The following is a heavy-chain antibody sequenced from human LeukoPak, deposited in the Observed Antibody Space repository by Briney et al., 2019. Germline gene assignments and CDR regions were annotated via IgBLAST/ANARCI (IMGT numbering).Heavy chain of an antibody. CDR1: GGSMSRYY. CDR2: IYSSGST. D-gene: IGHD2-2*01. J-gene: IGHJ5*02. V-gene: IGHV4-59*01. Sequence: SETLSLTCTVSGGSMSRYYWSWIRQPPGKGLEWIGYIYSSGSTNYNPSLKSRLTISVDTSKNQFSLRLSSITAADTAVYYCARASPVGVVPAASSFDPWGRGTLVTVSS. CDR3: ARASPVGVVPAASSFDP.